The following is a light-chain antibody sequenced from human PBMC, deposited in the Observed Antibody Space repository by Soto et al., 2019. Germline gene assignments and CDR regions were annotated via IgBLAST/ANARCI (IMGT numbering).Light chain of an antibody. CDR3: QHHYSIPPT. J-gene: IGKJ2*01. Sequence: DIVLTQSPDSLAVSLGERATVNCKSSQSVLYSSNNKNYLAWYQQKPGQPPKLLINWASTRESGVPDRFSGSGSGTDFTLTSSSLQAEDVAIYYGQHHYSIPPTFGQGTKLEIK. V-gene: IGKV4-1*01. CDR1: QSVLYSSNNKNY. CDR2: WAS.